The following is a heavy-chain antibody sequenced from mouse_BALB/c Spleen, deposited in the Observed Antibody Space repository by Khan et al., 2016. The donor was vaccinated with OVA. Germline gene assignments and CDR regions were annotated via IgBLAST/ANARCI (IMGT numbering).Heavy chain of an antibody. Sequence: VQLQESGPGLVAPSQSLSITCTVSGFSLTSYGVHWVRQPPGKGLEWLVVIWSDGSTNYNSVLKSRLSISKDNSKSQVFLKMNSIQTDDTAIYYCARWIDGYSSHYAMEYWGKGTSVTVSS. CDR3: ARWIDGYSSHYAMEY. V-gene: IGHV2-6*02. J-gene: IGHJ4*01. CDR2: IWSDGST. CDR1: GFSLTSYG. D-gene: IGHD2-3*01.